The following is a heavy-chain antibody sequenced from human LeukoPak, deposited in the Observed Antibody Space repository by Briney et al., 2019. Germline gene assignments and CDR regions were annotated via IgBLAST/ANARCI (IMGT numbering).Heavy chain of an antibody. CDR1: GFTFDNYA. Sequence: GGTLRLSCAASGFTFDNYAVSWVRQAPGNGLEWVSSFSFRSGSTSYADSVKGRFTISRDTSKNTVFLQVNSLRAEDTAVYYCAKEFDYYDSSGYSFDYWGQGTLVTVSS. CDR2: FSFRSGST. D-gene: IGHD3-22*01. V-gene: IGHV3-23*01. CDR3: AKEFDYYDSSGYSFDY. J-gene: IGHJ4*02.